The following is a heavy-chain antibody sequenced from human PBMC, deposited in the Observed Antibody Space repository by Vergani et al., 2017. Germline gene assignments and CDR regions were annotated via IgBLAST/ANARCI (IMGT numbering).Heavy chain of an antibody. V-gene: IGHV3-48*01. J-gene: IGHJ4*02. CDR2: ISTTGGTI. Sequence: EVQLVESGGGLVQPGGSLRLSCAASGFTFSRYSMNWVRQAPGRGLEWVSFISTTGGTIYYADSVKGRFTISRDNAKNSLYLQMNSLRAEDTAVYYCARDLRIWFGELGGDYWGQGTLVTVSS. D-gene: IGHD3-10*01. CDR3: ARDLRIWFGELGGDY. CDR1: GFTFSRYS.